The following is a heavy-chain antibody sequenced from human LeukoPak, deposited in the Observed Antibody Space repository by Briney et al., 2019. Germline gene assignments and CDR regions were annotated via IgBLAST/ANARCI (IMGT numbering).Heavy chain of an antibody. Sequence: GGSLRLSCAASGFTFSSYAMSWVRQAPGKGLEWVSGLSGSGGSTYYADSVKGRFTISRDNSKNTLYLQMNSLRAEDTAVYYCASNKDYYDSSGYSYDAFDIWGQGTMVTVSS. CDR3: ASNKDYYDSSGYSYDAFDI. V-gene: IGHV3-23*01. CDR1: GFTFSSYA. J-gene: IGHJ3*02. CDR2: LSGSGGST. D-gene: IGHD3-22*01.